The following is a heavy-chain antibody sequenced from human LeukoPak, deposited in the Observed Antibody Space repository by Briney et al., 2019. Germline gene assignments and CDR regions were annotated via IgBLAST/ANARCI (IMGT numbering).Heavy chain of an antibody. Sequence: PSETLSLTCTVSGGSISSYYWSWIRQPPGKGLEWIGEINHSGSTNYNPSLKSRVTISVDTSKNQFSLKLSSVTAADTAVYYCARQRFRVYYDFWSGYYTFDYWGQGTLATVSS. CDR2: INHSGST. CDR3: ARQRFRVYYDFWSGYYTFDY. D-gene: IGHD3-3*01. J-gene: IGHJ4*02. CDR1: GGSISSYY. V-gene: IGHV4-34*01.